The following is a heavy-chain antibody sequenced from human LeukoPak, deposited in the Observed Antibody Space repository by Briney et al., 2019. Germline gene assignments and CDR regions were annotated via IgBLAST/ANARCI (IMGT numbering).Heavy chain of an antibody. CDR2: IYHSEST. J-gene: IGHJ5*02. D-gene: IGHD2-2*01. V-gene: IGHV4-38-2*02. CDR1: GYSISSGYY. Sequence: SETLSLTCTVSGYSISSGYYWGWIRQPPGKGLEWIGSIYHSESTYYNPSLKSRVTISVDTSKNQFSLKLSSVTAADTAVYYCAREEKRSSTSHNRFDPWGQGTLVTVSS. CDR3: AREEKRSSTSHNRFDP.